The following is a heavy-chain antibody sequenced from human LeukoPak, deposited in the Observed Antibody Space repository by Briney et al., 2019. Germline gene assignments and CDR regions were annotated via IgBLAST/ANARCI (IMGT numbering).Heavy chain of an antibody. J-gene: IGHJ6*03. Sequence: GGSLRLSCAASGFTFSSYWMHWVRQAPGKGLVWVSRINSDGSSTSHADSVKGRFTISRDNAKNTLYLQMNSLRAEDTAVYYCARDSPQRYFDWLFPYYYYMDVWGKGTTVTISS. CDR1: GFTFSSYW. CDR2: INSDGSST. CDR3: ARDSPQRYFDWLFPYYYYMDV. D-gene: IGHD3-9*01. V-gene: IGHV3-74*01.